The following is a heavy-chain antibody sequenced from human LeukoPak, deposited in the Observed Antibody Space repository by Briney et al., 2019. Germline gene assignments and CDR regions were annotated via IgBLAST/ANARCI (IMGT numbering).Heavy chain of an antibody. CDR2: ISSSGSTI. D-gene: IGHD6-13*01. Sequence: GGSLRLSCAASGFTFSDYYMSWIRQAPGKGLEWVSYISSSGSTIYYADSVKGRFTISRDNAKNSLYLQMNSLRAEDTAVYYCASIAAADPFDYWGQGNLVTVSS. CDR3: ASIAAADPFDY. V-gene: IGHV3-11*04. CDR1: GFTFSDYY. J-gene: IGHJ4*02.